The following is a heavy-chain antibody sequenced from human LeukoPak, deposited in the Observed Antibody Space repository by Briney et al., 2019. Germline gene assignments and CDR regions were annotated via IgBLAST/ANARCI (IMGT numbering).Heavy chain of an antibody. V-gene: IGHV5-51*01. CDR1: GYIFTSYW. D-gene: IGHD4-23*01. CDR2: IYPGDSNT. J-gene: IGHJ4*02. CDR3: ARRSTVVARVDY. Sequence: GESLKISCKDTGYIFTSYWIGWVRQMPGKGLEWMGIIYPGDSNTRYSPSFQGQVTISADRSINTAYLQWNSLKASDTAMYYCARRSTVVARVDYWGQGTLVTVSS.